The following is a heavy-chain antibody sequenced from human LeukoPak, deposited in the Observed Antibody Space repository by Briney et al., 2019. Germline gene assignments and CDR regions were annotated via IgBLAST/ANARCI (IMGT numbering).Heavy chain of an antibody. CDR2: ISYDGSNK. CDR1: AFTFSNYT. CDR3: ARIPRTWLRFPYFDY. V-gene: IGHV3-30-3*01. J-gene: IGHJ4*02. Sequence: GGSLRLSCAASAFTFSNYTMHWVRQAPGKGLEGVAVISYDGSNKYYADSVKGQFTISRDNSKNTLYLQMNSLRGEDTAVYYCARIPRTWLRFPYFDYWGQGTLVTVSS. D-gene: IGHD5-12*01.